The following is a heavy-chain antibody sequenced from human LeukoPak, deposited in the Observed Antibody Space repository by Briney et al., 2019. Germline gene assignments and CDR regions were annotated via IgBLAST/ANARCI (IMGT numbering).Heavy chain of an antibody. CDR1: AFTFSNYW. J-gene: IGHJ4*02. CDR3: ARDPEKWELPPDY. Sequence: GGSLRLSCAASAFTFSNYWMHWVRQTPGRGLVWVSLINSDGSSISYADSVKGRFTISRDDAKNTLYLQMNSLRAEDTAVYYCARDPEKWELPPDYWGQGTLVTVSS. D-gene: IGHD1-26*01. CDR2: INSDGSSI. V-gene: IGHV3-74*01.